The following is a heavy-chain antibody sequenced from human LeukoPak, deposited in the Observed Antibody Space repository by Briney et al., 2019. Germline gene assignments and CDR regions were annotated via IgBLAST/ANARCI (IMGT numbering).Heavy chain of an antibody. CDR2: IIPIFGTA. Sequence: SVKVSCKASGGTFSSYAISWVRQAPGQGLEWMGRIIPIFGTANYAQQFQGRVTITTDESTSTAYMELSSLRSEDTAVYYCAREARERGYSGYDDYWGQGTLVTVSS. CDR1: GGTFSSYA. CDR3: AREARERGYSGYDDY. V-gene: IGHV1-69*05. J-gene: IGHJ4*02. D-gene: IGHD5-12*01.